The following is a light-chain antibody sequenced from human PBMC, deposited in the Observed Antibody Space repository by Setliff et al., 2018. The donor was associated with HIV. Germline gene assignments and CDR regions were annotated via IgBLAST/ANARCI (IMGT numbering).Light chain of an antibody. CDR1: SSDVGGYNY. V-gene: IGLV2-14*03. Sequence: QSALAQPASVSGSPGQSITISCTATSSDVGGYNYVSWYQQHPGKAPKLMISAVSNRPSGVSNRFSGSKSGNTASLTISGLQAEDEADYYCSSYASRTPLSVFGTGTKVTVL. CDR2: AVS. J-gene: IGLJ1*01. CDR3: SSYASRTPLSV.